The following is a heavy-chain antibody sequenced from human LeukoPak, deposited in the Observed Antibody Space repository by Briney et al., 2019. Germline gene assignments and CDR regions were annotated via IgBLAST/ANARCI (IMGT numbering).Heavy chain of an antibody. CDR3: AGDRGSSWYDY. V-gene: IGHV4-59*01. CDR2: IYYIGTT. J-gene: IGHJ4*02. CDR1: GASISSYY. Sequence: PSETLSLTCTVSGASISSYYWTWIRQPPGEGLEWIGYIYYIGTTNYNPSLKSRVTISVDTSKNQFSLKLSSVIAADTAVYYCAGDRGSSWYDYWGQGTLVTVSS. D-gene: IGHD6-13*01.